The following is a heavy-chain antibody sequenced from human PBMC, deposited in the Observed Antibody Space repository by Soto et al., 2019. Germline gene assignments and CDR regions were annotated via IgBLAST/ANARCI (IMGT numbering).Heavy chain of an antibody. CDR2: IYYSGST. Sequence: SETLSLTCTVSGGSISCYYWSWIRQPPGKGLEWIGYIYYSGSTIYNPSLNSRVTISVDTSKKQFSLNLSSVTAADTAVSYCARMTFFEYYFDYWGQGSLVTVSS. D-gene: IGHD3-3*01. J-gene: IGHJ4*02. CDR1: GGSISCYY. V-gene: IGHV4-59*01. CDR3: ARMTFFEYYFDY.